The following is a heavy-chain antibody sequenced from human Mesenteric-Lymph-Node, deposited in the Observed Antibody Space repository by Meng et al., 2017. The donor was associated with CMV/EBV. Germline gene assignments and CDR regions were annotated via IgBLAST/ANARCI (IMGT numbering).Heavy chain of an antibody. CDR2: IIPIFGTT. CDR1: GGTFSSYA. D-gene: IGHD3-9*01. J-gene: IGHJ5*02. Sequence: SGGTFSSYAISWVRQAPGQGLEWMGGIIPIFGTTNYAQKFQGRVTITTDESTSTAYMELSSLRSEGTAVYYCARGLYYDILTGWWFDPWGQGTLVTVSS. V-gene: IGHV1-69*05. CDR3: ARGLYYDILTGWWFDP.